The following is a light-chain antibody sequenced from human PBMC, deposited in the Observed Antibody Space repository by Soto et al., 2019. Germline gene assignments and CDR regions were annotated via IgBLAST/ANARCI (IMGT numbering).Light chain of an antibody. CDR2: KAS. J-gene: IGKJ4*01. CDR3: QQYNNYSPLT. CDR1: QSIGSW. Sequence: DIQMTQSPSTLSASVGDRVTITCRASQSIGSWLAWYQLKPGKAPKLLIHKASTLQSGVPSSFSGSGSGTEFTLTISILQPDDFATYYCQQYNNYSPLTFGGGTKVEIK. V-gene: IGKV1-5*03.